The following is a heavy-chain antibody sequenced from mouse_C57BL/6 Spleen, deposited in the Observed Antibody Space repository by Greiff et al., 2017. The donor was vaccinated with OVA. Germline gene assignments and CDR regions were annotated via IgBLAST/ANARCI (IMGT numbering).Heavy chain of an antibody. D-gene: IGHD1-1*01. CDR1: GYAFSSSW. CDR2: IYPGDGDT. V-gene: IGHV1-82*01. J-gene: IGHJ1*03. Sequence: VQLQQSGPELVKPGASVKISCKASGYAFSSSWMNWVKQRPGNGLEWIGRIYPGDGDTNYNGKFKGKATLTADKSSSTAYMQLSSLTSEDSAVYFCASPHYYGSSHWYFDVWGTGTTVTVSS. CDR3: ASPHYYGSSHWYFDV.